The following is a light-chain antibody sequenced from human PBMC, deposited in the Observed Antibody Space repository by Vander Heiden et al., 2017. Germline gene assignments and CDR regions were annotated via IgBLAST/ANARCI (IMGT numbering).Light chain of an antibody. J-gene: IGKJ1*01. CDR1: QGISSY. V-gene: IGKV1-8*01. CDR2: GAS. CDR3: QQYSSYPRT. Sequence: AIRMTQSPSSFSASTGDRVTITCRASQGISSYLAWYQQKPGKAPKLLMYGASTLQSGVPSRFSGSGSGTDFTLTISCLQSEDFATYYCQQYSSYPRTFGQGTKVEI.